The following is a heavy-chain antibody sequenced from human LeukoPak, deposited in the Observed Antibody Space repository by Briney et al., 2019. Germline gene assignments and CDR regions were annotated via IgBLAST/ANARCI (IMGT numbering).Heavy chain of an antibody. J-gene: IGHJ4*02. CDR2: ISSSGSTI. CDR1: GFTVSSNY. Sequence: GGSLRLSCAASGFTVSSNYMSWIRQAPGKGLEWVSYISSSGSTIYYADSVKGRFTISRDNAKNSLYLQMNSLRAEDTAVYYCARVRGASYYFDYWGQGTLVTVSS. CDR3: ARVRGASYYFDY. D-gene: IGHD3-10*01. V-gene: IGHV3-11*01.